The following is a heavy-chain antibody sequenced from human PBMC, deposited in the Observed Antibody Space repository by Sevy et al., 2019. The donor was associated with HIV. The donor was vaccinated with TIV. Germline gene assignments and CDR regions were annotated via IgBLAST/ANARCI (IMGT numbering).Heavy chain of an antibody. V-gene: IGHV1-24*01. D-gene: IGHD3-22*01. CDR2: FDPEDDET. Sequence: ASVKVSCKLSGYTLTQLSMHWVRQAPGKGLEWLGSFDPEDDETIHAQKFQGRVTMTEDTSTDTAYMELSRLRSEDTAVYYCATTKDYYESSGDPFDYWGQGTLVTVSS. CDR3: ATTKDYYESSGDPFDY. J-gene: IGHJ4*02. CDR1: GYTLTQLS.